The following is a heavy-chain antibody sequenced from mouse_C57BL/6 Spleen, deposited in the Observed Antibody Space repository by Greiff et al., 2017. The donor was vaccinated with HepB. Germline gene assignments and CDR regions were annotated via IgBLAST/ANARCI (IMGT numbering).Heavy chain of an antibody. D-gene: IGHD1-1*02. J-gene: IGHJ2*01. CDR3: TRTDGGSSFDY. Sequence: EVNLVEPGEGLVKPGGSLKLSCAASGFTFSSYAMPWVRQTPEKSLEWVAFISSGGDYTYYADTVKGRYTISIDNARNTLYLQMSSLKSEDTAMYYCTRTDGGSSFDYWGQGTTLTVSS. CDR2: ISSGGDYT. V-gene: IGHV5-9-1*02. CDR1: GFTFSSYA.